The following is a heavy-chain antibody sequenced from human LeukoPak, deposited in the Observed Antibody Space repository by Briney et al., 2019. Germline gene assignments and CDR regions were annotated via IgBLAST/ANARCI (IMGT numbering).Heavy chain of an antibody. Sequence: PSETLSLTCAVYGGSFSGYYWSWIRQPPGKGLEWIGSIYYSGSTYYNPSLKSRVTISVDTSKNQFSLKLRSVTAADTAVYYCARADDYGDNFDYWGQGTLVTVSS. CDR1: GGSFSGYY. CDR3: ARADDYGDNFDY. D-gene: IGHD4-17*01. CDR2: IYYSGST. V-gene: IGHV4-34*01. J-gene: IGHJ4*02.